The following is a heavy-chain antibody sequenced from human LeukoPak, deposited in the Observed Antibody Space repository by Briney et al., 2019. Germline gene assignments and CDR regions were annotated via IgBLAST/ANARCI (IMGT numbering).Heavy chain of an antibody. J-gene: IGHJ6*03. CDR2: IKSKTDGGTT. Sequence: GGSLRLSCAASGFTFSKAWMSWVRQAPGKGLEWVGRIKSKTDGGTTDYAAPVKGRFTISRDDSKNTLYLQMNSLKTEDTAVYYCTTDTYGDHTYYYYYYYMDVWGKGTTVTISS. V-gene: IGHV3-15*01. D-gene: IGHD4-17*01. CDR1: GFTFSKAW. CDR3: TTDTYGDHTYYYYYYYMDV.